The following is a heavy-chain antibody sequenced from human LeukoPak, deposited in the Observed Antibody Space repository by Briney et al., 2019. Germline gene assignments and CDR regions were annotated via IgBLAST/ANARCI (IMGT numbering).Heavy chain of an antibody. V-gene: IGHV3-74*01. J-gene: IGHJ5*02. CDR3: AKVGARFNWFDP. Sequence: GGSLRLSCAASGLTLSNYWMHWVRQAPGKGLVWVSRMNSDGSGTSYADSVKGRFTISRDNAKNTLYLQMNSLRAEDTAVYYCAKVGARFNWFDPWGQGTLVTVSS. CDR2: MNSDGSGT. CDR1: GLTLSNYW. D-gene: IGHD3-3*01.